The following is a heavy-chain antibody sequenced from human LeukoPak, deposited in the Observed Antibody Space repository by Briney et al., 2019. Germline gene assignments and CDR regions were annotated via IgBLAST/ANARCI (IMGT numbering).Heavy chain of an antibody. J-gene: IGHJ3*02. Sequence: GGSLRLSCAASGFTFSSYSMNWVRQAPGKGLEWVSYISSSSSTIYYADSVKGRFTISRDNAKNSLYLQMYSLRAEDTAVYYCARDGTYSSSADAFDIWGQGTMVTVSS. D-gene: IGHD6-13*01. V-gene: IGHV3-48*01. CDR3: ARDGTYSSSADAFDI. CDR1: GFTFSSYS. CDR2: ISSSSSTI.